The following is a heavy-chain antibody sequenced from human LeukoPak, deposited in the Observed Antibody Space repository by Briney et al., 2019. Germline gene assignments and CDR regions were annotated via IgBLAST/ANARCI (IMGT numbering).Heavy chain of an antibody. V-gene: IGHV3-30*07. J-gene: IGHJ3*02. D-gene: IGHD2-8*01. CDR3: AKVMGLGVDAFDI. Sequence: GGSLRLSCAASGFTFSSYAMHWVRQAPGKGLQWVAVISYDGSNKYYADSVKGRFTISRDNSKNTLYLQMNSLRAEDTAVYYCAKVMGLGVDAFDIWGQGTMVTVSS. CDR2: ISYDGSNK. CDR1: GFTFSSYA.